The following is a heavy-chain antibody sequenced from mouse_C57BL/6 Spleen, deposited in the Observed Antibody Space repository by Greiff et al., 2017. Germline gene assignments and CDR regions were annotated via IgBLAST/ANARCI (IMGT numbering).Heavy chain of an antibody. Sequence: QVQLQQSGAELVRPGASVTLSCKASGYTFTDYEMHWVKQTPVHGLEWIGAIDPETGGTAYNQKFKGKAILTADKSSSTAYMVLRSLTSEDSAVYYCTIVSNWYFDYWGQGTTLTVSS. CDR3: TIVSNWYFDY. CDR1: GYTFTDYE. J-gene: IGHJ2*01. D-gene: IGHD4-1*02. CDR2: IDPETGGT. V-gene: IGHV1-15*01.